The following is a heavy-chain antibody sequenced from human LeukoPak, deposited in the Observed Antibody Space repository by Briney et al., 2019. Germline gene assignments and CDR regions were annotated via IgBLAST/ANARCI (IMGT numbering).Heavy chain of an antibody. CDR2: IYYSGST. J-gene: IGHJ5*02. CDR1: GGSISSSSYY. D-gene: IGHD6-19*01. CDR3: ARVGRRIAVAGQNLNWFDP. V-gene: IGHV4-39*07. Sequence: SETLSLTYTVSGGSISSSSYYWGWIRQPPGKGLEWIGSIYYSGSTYYNPSLKSRVTISVDTSKNQFSLKLSSVTAADTAVYYCARVGRRIAVAGQNLNWFDPWGQGTLVTVSS.